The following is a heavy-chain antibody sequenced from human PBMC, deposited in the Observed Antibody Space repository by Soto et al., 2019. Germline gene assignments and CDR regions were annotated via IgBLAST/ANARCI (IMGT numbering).Heavy chain of an antibody. CDR1: GGSISSGGYY. V-gene: IGHV4-31*03. Sequence: SETLSLTCIVSGGSISSGGYYWSWIRQHTGKGLEWIGYIYYSGSTYYNPSLKSRVTISVDTSKNQFSLKLSSVTAADTAVYYCARVGTVTTPMWVYYMDVWGKGTTVTVSS. J-gene: IGHJ6*03. CDR2: IYYSGST. D-gene: IGHD4-17*01. CDR3: ARVGTVTTPMWVYYMDV.